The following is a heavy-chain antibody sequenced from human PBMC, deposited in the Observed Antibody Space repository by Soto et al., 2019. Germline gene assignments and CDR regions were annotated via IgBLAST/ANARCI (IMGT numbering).Heavy chain of an antibody. D-gene: IGHD3-16*01. CDR3: VRIRYQLPSSVLWLDP. CDR1: GGSITSYH. V-gene: IGHV4-34*01. J-gene: IGHJ5*02. Sequence: SETLSLTCIVSGGSITSYHWTWIRQPPGKGLEWIGEINHVGGTNYNPSLKSRVTMSVDTSQNQFSLRLISVTAADTAMYFCVRIRYQLPSSVLWLDPWGQGTPVTVSS. CDR2: INHVGGT.